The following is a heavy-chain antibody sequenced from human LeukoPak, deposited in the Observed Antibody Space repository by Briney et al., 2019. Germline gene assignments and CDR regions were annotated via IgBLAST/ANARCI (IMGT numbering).Heavy chain of an antibody. CDR3: ARDSLLPYSSSSLYYYYGMDV. V-gene: IGHV3-7*01. CDR1: GFTFSSYW. CDR2: IKQDGSEK. D-gene: IGHD6-6*01. Sequence: GGSLRLSCAASGFTFSSYWMSWVRQAPGKGLEWVANIKQDGSEKYYVDSVKGRFTISRDNAKNSLDLQMNSLRAEDTAVYYCARDSLLPYSSSSLYYYYGMDVWGQGTTVTVSS. J-gene: IGHJ6*02.